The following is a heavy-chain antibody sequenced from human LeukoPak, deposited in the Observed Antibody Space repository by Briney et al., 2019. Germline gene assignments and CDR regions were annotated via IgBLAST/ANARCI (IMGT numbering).Heavy chain of an antibody. J-gene: IGHJ4*02. CDR2: IYYSGST. CDR1: GGSISSGDYY. V-gene: IGHV4-30-4*01. CDR3: ARVTIFGGIDY. Sequence: SETLSLTCTVSGGSISSGDYYWSWIRQPPGKGLEWIGYIYYSGSTYYNPSLKSRVTISVDTSKNQFSLKLRSVTAADTAVYYCARVTIFGGIDYWGQGTLVTVSS. D-gene: IGHD3-3*01.